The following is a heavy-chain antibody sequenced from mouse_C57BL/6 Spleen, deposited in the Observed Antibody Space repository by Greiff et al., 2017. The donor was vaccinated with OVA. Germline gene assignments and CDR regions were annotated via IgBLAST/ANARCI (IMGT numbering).Heavy chain of an antibody. CDR3: AREADLAWFAY. V-gene: IGHV3-6*01. Sequence: ESGPGLVKPSQSLSLTCSVTGYSITSGYYWNWIRQFPGNKLEWMGYISYDGSNNYNPSLKNRISITRDTSKNQCFLKLSSVTTEDTATYYCAREADLAWFAYWGKGTLVTVSA. CDR1: GYSITSGYY. CDR2: ISYDGSN. J-gene: IGHJ3*01.